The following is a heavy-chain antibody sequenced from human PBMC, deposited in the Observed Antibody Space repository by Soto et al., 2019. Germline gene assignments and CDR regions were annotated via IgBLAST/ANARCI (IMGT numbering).Heavy chain of an antibody. V-gene: IGHV5-51*01. Sequence: GASLKISCQGSGYRFGAYWIGGVRQMPGKGLEWMGIIFPGDSDTRYRPFFQGQVTISVDKSINTAYLEWSSMKASDTAMYFCACRAIIGAPLDYWGQGTLVTVSS. CDR2: IFPGDSDT. J-gene: IGHJ4*02. D-gene: IGHD1-26*01. CDR3: ACRAIIGAPLDY. CDR1: GYRFGAYW.